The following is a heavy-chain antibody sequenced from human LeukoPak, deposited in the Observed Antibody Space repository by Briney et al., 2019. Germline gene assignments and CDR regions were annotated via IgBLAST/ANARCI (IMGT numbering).Heavy chain of an antibody. D-gene: IGHD3-10*01. J-gene: IGHJ6*02. V-gene: IGHV3-53*01. CDR2: IYSGGST. CDR3: ARVKGTGHYYGSGSFEFYYGMDV. CDR1: GLTFSSNF. Sequence: GGSLRLSCAASGLTFSSNFMSWVRQASGKGLEWVSIIYSGGSTFYADSVQGRFTISRDNSKNTVYLQMNSLRADDTAVYYCARVKGTGHYYGSGSFEFYYGMDVWGQGTTVTVSS.